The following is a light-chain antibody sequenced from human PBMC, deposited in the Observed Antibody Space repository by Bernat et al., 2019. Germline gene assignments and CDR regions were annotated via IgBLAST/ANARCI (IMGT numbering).Light chain of an antibody. CDR1: ALPKQY. V-gene: IGLV3-25*02. CDR3: QSADSSGTYV. J-gene: IGLJ1*01. CDR2: KDS. Sequence: SYELTQPPSVSVSPGQTARITCSGDALPKQYAYWYQQKPGQAPVLVIYKDSERPSGIPERFSGSSSGTTVTLPISGVQAEDEAAYYCQSADSSGTYVFGTGTKVTVL.